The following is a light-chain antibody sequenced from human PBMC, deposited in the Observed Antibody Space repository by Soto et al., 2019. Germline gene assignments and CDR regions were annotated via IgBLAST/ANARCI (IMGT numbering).Light chain of an antibody. Sequence: QSVLTQPRSVSGSPGQSVTISCTGTSSDVGAYNYVSWYQQHPGKAPKLMTYDVSKRPSGVPDRFSGSTSGNTASLTISGLQAEDESDYYCCSYADNYSYVFGTGTKVTAL. CDR1: SSDVGAYNY. CDR3: CSYADNYSYV. CDR2: DVS. J-gene: IGLJ1*01. V-gene: IGLV2-11*01.